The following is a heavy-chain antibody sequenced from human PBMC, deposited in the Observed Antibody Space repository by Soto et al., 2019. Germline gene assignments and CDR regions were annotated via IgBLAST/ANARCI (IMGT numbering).Heavy chain of an antibody. J-gene: IGHJ5*02. CDR1: GGSISSYY. CDR3: AREWGDCNGSWRWFDP. Sequence: PSETLSLTCTVSGGSISSYYWSWIRQPPGKGLELIGYIYYSGSTNSNPSLKSRVTISIDTSKNQFSLKLSSVTAEDTAVYYCAREWGDCNGSWRWFDPWSQGTLVPVSS. V-gene: IGHV4-59*01. CDR2: IYYSGST. D-gene: IGHD6-19*01.